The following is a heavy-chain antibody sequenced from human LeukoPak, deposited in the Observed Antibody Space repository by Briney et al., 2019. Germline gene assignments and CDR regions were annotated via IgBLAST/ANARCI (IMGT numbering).Heavy chain of an antibody. CDR1: GGTFSSYT. Sequence: ASVKVSCKASGGTFSSYTISWVRQAPGQGLEWMGRIIPILGIANYAQKFQGRVTITADESTSTAYMELSSLRSEDMAVYYCARDPQDYYGSGGKDWGQGTLVTVSP. V-gene: IGHV1-69*04. CDR2: IIPILGIA. CDR3: ARDPQDYYGSGGKD. J-gene: IGHJ4*02. D-gene: IGHD3-10*01.